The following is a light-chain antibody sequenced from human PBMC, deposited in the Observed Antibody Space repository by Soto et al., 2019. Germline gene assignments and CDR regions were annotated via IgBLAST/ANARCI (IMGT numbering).Light chain of an antibody. CDR2: EVS. J-gene: IGLJ1*01. Sequence: QSALTQPPSVSGSPGQSVTISCTGTSSDVGSYNRVSWYQQPLGTAPKLMIYEVSNRPSGVPDRFSGSKSGNTASLTISGLQAEDEADYYCSSYTSSSNYVFGTGTKVTVL. CDR3: SSYTSSSNYV. V-gene: IGLV2-18*02. CDR1: SSDVGSYNR.